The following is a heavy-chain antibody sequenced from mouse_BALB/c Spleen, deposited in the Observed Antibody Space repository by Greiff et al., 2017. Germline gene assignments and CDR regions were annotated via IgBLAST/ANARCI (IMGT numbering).Heavy chain of an antibody. CDR2: FYPGSGSI. CDR3: ASHGRCYYVRSYGYFEV. V-gene: IGHV1-62-2*01. D-gene: IGHD1-1*01. J-gene: IGHJ1*01. CDR1: GYTFTEYI. Sequence: QVQLQQSGAGLVKPGASVKLSCKASGYTFTEYIIHWVKQRSGQGLEWIGGFYPGSGSIKYNEKFKDKATLTADKSSSTVYMELRRLTSEDSAVYVCASHGRCYYVRSYGYFEVWGAGTTVTGSS.